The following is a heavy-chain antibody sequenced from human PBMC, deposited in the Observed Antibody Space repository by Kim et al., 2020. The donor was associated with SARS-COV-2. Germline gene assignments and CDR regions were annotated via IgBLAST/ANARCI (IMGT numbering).Heavy chain of an antibody. D-gene: IGHD6-6*01. J-gene: IGHJ4*02. V-gene: IGHV3-7*03. CDR1: GFTVSSYW. Sequence: GGSLRLSCAASGFTVSSYWMSWVRQAPGKGLEWVANIKQDGSEKYYVDSVKGRFTISRDNAKNSLYLQMNSLRAEDTAVYYCARDRGRKPPSIAARVYYFDYWGQGTLVTVSS. CDR2: IKQDGSEK. CDR3: ARDRGRKPPSIAARVYYFDY.